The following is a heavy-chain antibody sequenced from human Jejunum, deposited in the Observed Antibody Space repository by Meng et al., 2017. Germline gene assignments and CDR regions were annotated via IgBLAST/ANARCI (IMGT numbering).Heavy chain of an antibody. J-gene: IGHJ4*02. Sequence: GESLKISCAASGFTFSSYALSWVRQAPGKGLEWVAAISGSGGSTYYADSVKGRFTISRDNSKNTLYLQMNSLRAEDTAIYYCARPARSGYSYGYAYFDNWGQGTLVTVAS. CDR2: ISGSGGST. CDR1: GFTFSSYA. D-gene: IGHD5-18*01. V-gene: IGHV3-23*01. CDR3: ARPARSGYSYGYAYFDN.